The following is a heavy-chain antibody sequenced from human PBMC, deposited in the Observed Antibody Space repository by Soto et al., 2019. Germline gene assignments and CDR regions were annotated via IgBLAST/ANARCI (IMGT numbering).Heavy chain of an antibody. CDR1: GGTSSSYA. CDR3: ARDLSEVGYCSGGSCYPYGMDV. Sequence: GASVKVSCKASGGTSSSYAISWVRQAPGQGLEWMGGIIPIFGTANYAQKFQGRVTITADESTSTAYMELSSLRSEDTAVYYCARDLSEVGYCSGGSCYPYGMDVWGQGTTVTVSS. J-gene: IGHJ6*02. V-gene: IGHV1-69*13. D-gene: IGHD2-15*01. CDR2: IIPIFGTA.